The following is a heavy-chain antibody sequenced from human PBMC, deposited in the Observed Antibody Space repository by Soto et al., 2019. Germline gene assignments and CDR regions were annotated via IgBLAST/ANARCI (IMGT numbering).Heavy chain of an antibody. Sequence: ASVKVSCKASGYTFTGYYMHWVRQAPGQGLEWMGWINPNSGGTNYAQKFQGRVTMTGDTSISTAYMELSRLRSDDTAVYYCAREGGYSYGYRGINYWGQGTLVTVSS. D-gene: IGHD5-18*01. J-gene: IGHJ4*02. CDR1: GYTFTGYY. CDR2: INPNSGGT. CDR3: AREGGYSYGYRGINY. V-gene: IGHV1-2*02.